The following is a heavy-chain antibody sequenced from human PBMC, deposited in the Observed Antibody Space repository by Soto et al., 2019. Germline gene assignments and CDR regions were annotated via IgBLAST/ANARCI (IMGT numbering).Heavy chain of an antibody. CDR2: ISHDGSSQ. Sequence: LVESGGGVVQPVRSLRLYCEASGFTFRGYAMHWVRQAPGKGPEWVAVISHDGSSQFYTDFVKGRFYISRDNSRNKMFLQMNSLRPEDTAVYYCARPPVGISMKLVAFEICSQGTMVTVSS. CDR3: ARPPVGISMKLVAFEI. CDR1: GFTFRGYA. D-gene: IGHD1-20*01. J-gene: IGHJ3*02. V-gene: IGHV3-30-3*01.